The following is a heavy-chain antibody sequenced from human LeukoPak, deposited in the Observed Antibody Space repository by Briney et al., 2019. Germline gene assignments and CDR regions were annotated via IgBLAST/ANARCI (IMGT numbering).Heavy chain of an antibody. CDR3: ARGQSYYEAFDI. Sequence: GGPLSLSCAASGFPVSSDFMMWARPPPAKSQEWVSVIYSGGSTNYADSVKGRFTISRDNSKNTLHLQMNSLRVEDTAVYYCARGQSYYEAFDIWGQGTMVTVSS. CDR2: IYSGGST. V-gene: IGHV3-53*03. CDR1: GFPVSSDF. D-gene: IGHD1-26*01. J-gene: IGHJ3*02.